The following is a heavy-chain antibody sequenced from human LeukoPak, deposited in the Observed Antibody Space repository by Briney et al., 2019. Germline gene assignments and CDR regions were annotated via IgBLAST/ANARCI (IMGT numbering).Heavy chain of an antibody. CDR3: AKRRAPLRYFDSGGMDV. CDR2: ISGSGGST. CDR1: GFTFSSYA. J-gene: IGHJ6*02. V-gene: IGHV3-23*01. D-gene: IGHD3-9*01. Sequence: GGSLRLSCAASGFTFSSYAMSWVRQAPGKGLEWVSAISGSGGSTYYADSVKGRFTISRDNSKNTLYPQMNSLRAEDTAVYYCAKRRAPLRYFDSGGMDVWGQGTTVTVSS.